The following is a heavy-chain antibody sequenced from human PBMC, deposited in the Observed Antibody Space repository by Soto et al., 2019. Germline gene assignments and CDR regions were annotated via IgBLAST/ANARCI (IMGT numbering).Heavy chain of an antibody. Sequence: SETLSLTCAVSGASISGSYYYWPWLRQSPGKGPDRLGGVFYTGFTSYNPSLESRVSVSVDTSNSQFSLNLSAGTAANTAVYYCATSQKGYNLNYFDHCGQGAMVTVYS. D-gene: IGHD1-1*01. J-gene: IGHJ4*02. V-gene: IGHV4-39*01. CDR1: GASISGSYYY. CDR3: ATSQKGYNLNYFDH. CDR2: VFYTGFT.